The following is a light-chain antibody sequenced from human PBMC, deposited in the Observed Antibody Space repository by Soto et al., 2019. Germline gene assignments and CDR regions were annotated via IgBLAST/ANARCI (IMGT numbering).Light chain of an antibody. J-gene: IGKJ3*01. V-gene: IGKV3-20*01. CDR2: GAS. CDR3: QQYNRWPFT. CDR1: QSVSSSY. Sequence: EIVLTQSPGTLSLSPGERATLSCRASQSVSSSYLAWYQQKPGQAPRLLIYGASRRATGIPDRFSGSGSGTDFTLTISSLQSGDFAVYYCQQYNRWPFTFGPGTKVDIK.